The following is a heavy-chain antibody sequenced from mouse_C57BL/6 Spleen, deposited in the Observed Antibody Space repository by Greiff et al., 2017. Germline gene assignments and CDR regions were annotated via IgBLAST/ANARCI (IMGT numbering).Heavy chain of an antibody. V-gene: IGHV1-64*01. CDR3: ARGCWGFYYAMDY. CDR2: IHPNSGST. CDR1: GYTFTSYW. J-gene: IGHJ4*01. Sequence: QVQLQQPGAELVKPGALVKLSCKASGYTFTSYWMHWVKQRPGQGLEWIGMIHPNSGSTNYNEKFKSKATLTVDKSSSTAYMQLSSLTSEDSAVYDGARGCWGFYYAMDYWGQGTSVTVSS.